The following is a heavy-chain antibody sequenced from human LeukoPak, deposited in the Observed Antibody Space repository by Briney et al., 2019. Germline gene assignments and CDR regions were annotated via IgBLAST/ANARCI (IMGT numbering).Heavy chain of an antibody. CDR1: GYTFTSYG. J-gene: IGHJ4*02. CDR2: ISAYNGNT. CDR3: ARVPNLRKMTKIDY. V-gene: IGHV1-18*01. Sequence: ASVNVSCKASGYTFTSYGISWVRQAPGQGLEWMGWISAYNGNTNYAQKLQGRVTMTTDTSTSTAYMELRSLRSDDTAVYYCARVPNLRKMTKIDYWGQGTLVTVSS. D-gene: IGHD4-11*01.